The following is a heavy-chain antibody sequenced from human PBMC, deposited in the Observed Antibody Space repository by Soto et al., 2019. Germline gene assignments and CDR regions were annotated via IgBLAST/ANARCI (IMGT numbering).Heavy chain of an antibody. J-gene: IGHJ3*02. CDR3: ARGKMYYYDSSGPNHAFDI. CDR1: GFTFSDDY. V-gene: IGHV3-11*06. D-gene: IGHD3-22*01. Sequence: GGSLRLSCAASGFTFSDDYMSWIRQAPGKGLEWVSYISSSSSYTNYADSVKGRFTISRDNAKNSLYLQMNSLRAEDTAVYYCARGKMYYYDSSGPNHAFDIWGQGTMVTVSS. CDR2: ISSSSSYT.